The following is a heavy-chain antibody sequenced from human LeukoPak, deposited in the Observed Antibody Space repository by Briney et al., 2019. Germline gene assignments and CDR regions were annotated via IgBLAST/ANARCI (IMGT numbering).Heavy chain of an antibody. CDR3: AKSNRWLQDY. V-gene: IGHV3-30*18. Sequence: GGSLRLSCAASGFTFSSYGMHWVRQAPGKGLEWVAVISYDGSNKYYADSVKGRFTISRDNSKNTLYLQMNSLRAEDTAVYDCAKSNRWLQDYWGQGTLVTVSS. CDR1: GFTFSSYG. CDR2: ISYDGSNK. D-gene: IGHD6-19*01. J-gene: IGHJ4*02.